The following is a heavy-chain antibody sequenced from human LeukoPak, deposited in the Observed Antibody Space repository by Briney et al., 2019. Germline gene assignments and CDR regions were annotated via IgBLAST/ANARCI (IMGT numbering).Heavy chain of an antibody. D-gene: IGHD5-12*01. J-gene: IGHJ4*02. Sequence: GESLRISCQGSGYSFTSYWITWVRQMPGKGLEWMGRNDPSDSYANYSPSFQGHVTISTDKSISTAYLQWSSLKASDTAMYYCARQGGYDSGYFDYWGQGTLVTVSS. CDR3: ARQGGYDSGYFDY. CDR2: NDPSDSYA. CDR1: GYSFTSYW. V-gene: IGHV5-10-1*01.